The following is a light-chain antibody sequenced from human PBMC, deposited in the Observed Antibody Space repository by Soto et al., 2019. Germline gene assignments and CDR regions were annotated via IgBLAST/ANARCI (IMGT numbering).Light chain of an antibody. CDR1: QSVSSY. J-gene: IGKJ1*01. Sequence: DIPMTQSPSSLSASVGDRVTITCRASQSVSSYLNWYQQKPGKAPKVLIYAASALQSGVPARFSGSGYGTDFTLTIDSLQPEDFANYYCQQSFVPPRTFGQGTKVEIK. CDR3: QQSFVPPRT. CDR2: AAS. V-gene: IGKV1-39*01.